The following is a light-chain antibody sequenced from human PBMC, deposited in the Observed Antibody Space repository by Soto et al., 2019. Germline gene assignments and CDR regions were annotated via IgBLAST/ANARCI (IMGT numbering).Light chain of an antibody. J-gene: IGKJ5*01. Sequence: EIVMTQSPATLSVSPGERATLSCRASQSVSSNLAWYQQKPGQAPRLLIYGASTRATGIPARFSGTGPGTDFTLTISRLEPEDFAVYYCQQYGSSPYTFGLGTRLEIK. CDR1: QSVSSN. CDR3: QQYGSSPYT. V-gene: IGKV3-15*01. CDR2: GAS.